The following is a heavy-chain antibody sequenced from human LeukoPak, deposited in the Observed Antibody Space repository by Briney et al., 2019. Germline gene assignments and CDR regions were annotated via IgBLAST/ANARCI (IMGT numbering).Heavy chain of an antibody. CDR1: GYSFTSYW. CDR3: ARLLRDSAMVVWYFDY. J-gene: IGHJ4*02. Sequence: GESLKISCKGSGYSFTSYWIGWVRQMPGKGLEWMGIIYPGDSDTRYSPSFQGQVTISADKSISTAYLQWSSLKASDTATYYCARLLRDSAMVVWYFDYWGQGTLVTVSS. CDR2: IYPGDSDT. D-gene: IGHD5-18*01. V-gene: IGHV5-51*01.